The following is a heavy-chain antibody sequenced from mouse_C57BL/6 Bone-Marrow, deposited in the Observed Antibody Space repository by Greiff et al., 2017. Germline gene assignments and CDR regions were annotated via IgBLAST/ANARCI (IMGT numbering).Heavy chain of an antibody. D-gene: IGHD1-1*01. J-gene: IGHJ2*01. CDR1: EYEFPSHD. Sequence: EVMLVESGGGLVQPGESLKLSCESNEYEFPSHDMSWVRKTPEKRLELVAAINSDGGSTYYPDTMERRFIFSRDNTTRTLYLQVSRVRSEDTALYYGERQEITTVVAFFYFDYWGQGTTLTVAS. CDR3: ERQEITTVVAFFYFDY. CDR2: INSDGGST. V-gene: IGHV5-2*03.